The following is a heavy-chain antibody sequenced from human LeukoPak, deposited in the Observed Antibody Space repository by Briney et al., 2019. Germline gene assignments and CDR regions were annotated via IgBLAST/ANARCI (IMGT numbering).Heavy chain of an antibody. CDR2: ISISGSTI. V-gene: IGHV3-11*01. Sequence: LSLTCTVSGGSISSSSYYWGWIRQPPGKGLEWVSYISISGSTIYYPDSVKGRFTVSRDNAKNSVYLQMNSLRVEDTAVYYCARDGSASLGWFDPWGQGTLVTVSS. CDR1: GGSISSSSYY. D-gene: IGHD3-10*01. CDR3: ARDGSASLGWFDP. J-gene: IGHJ5*02.